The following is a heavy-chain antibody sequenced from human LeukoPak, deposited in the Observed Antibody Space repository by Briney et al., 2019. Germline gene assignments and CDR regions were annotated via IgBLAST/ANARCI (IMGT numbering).Heavy chain of an antibody. CDR1: GFTFIDYP. CDR2: ISYDASND. V-gene: IGHV3-30*04. CDR3: ARSPGFPFGYMDV. D-gene: IGHD1-14*01. Sequence: PGGSLRLSCAASGFTFIDYPIYWVRQAPGKGLEWVAVISYDASNDFYRDSVRGRFTISRDNARNTVYLQMDTLKPEDTAVYYCARSPGFPFGYMDVWGKGTMAIVSS. J-gene: IGHJ6*03.